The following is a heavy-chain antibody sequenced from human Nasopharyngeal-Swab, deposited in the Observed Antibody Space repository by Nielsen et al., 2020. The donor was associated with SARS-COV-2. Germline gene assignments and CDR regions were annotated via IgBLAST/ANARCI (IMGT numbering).Heavy chain of an antibody. CDR2: ISGSGSYV. CDR3: ARIAGRGSIYYYYMDV. D-gene: IGHD1-26*01. J-gene: IGHJ6*03. V-gene: IGHV3-21*01. Sequence: VRQAPGKRLEWVSSISGSGSYVYYADSVKGRFTISKDSAKNSLYLQMNSLRAEDTAVYFCARIAGRGSIYYYYMDVWGTGTTVTVSS.